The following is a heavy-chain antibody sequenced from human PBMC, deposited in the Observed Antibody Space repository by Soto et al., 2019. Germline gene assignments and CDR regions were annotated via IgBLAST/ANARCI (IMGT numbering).Heavy chain of an antibody. D-gene: IGHD5-12*01. CDR1: GFTFSSYE. V-gene: IGHV3-48*03. CDR3: ARDREMATIKGGYYYYGMDV. Sequence: EVQLVESGGGLVQPGGSLRLSCAASGFTFSSYEMNWVRQAPGKGLEWVSYISSSGSTIYYADSVKGRFTISRDNAKNSLYLQMNSLRAEDTAVYYRARDREMATIKGGYYYYGMDVWGQGTTVTVSS. CDR2: ISSSGSTI. J-gene: IGHJ6*02.